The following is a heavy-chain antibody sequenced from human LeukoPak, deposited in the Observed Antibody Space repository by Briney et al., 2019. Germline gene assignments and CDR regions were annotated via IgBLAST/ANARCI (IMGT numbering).Heavy chain of an antibody. Sequence: GGSLRLSCAASGFTVSSNYMSWVRQAPGKGLEWVSVIYSGGSTYYADSVKGRFTISRDNSKNTLYLRMNSLRAEDTAVYYCARETFGIAAAVYYYYYGMDVWGQGTTVTVSS. CDR1: GFTVSSNY. D-gene: IGHD6-13*01. CDR3: ARETFGIAAAVYYYYYGMDV. J-gene: IGHJ6*02. V-gene: IGHV3-66*01. CDR2: IYSGGST.